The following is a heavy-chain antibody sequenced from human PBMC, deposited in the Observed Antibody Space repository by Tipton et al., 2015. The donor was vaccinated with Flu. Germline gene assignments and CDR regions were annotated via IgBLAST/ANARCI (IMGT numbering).Heavy chain of an antibody. J-gene: IGHJ4*02. D-gene: IGHD3-10*01. V-gene: IGHV3-21*01. CDR1: GFSFSSYT. CDR3: ARANYASGSQPYFDY. CDR2: ISGSGSSI. Sequence: SLRLSCAASGFSFSSYTVNWVRQAPGRGLEWVSYISGSGSSIHYADSVRGRFSISRDNADNSVFLQIKNVRAEDTGVYYCARANYASGSQPYFDYWGQGTLVTVSS.